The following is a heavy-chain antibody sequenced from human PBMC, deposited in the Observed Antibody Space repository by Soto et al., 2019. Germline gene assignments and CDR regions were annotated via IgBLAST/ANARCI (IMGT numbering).Heavy chain of an antibody. V-gene: IGHV3-23*01. CDR1: GFTFSSYA. Sequence: EVQLLESGGGLVQPGGSLRLSCAASGFTFSSYAMSWVRQAPGKGLEWVSAISGSGGSTYYADSVKGRFTISRDNSKNTLYLQMNSLRAEDTAVYYCARDGGVVPAALYYYYGMDVWGQGTTVTVSS. CDR3: ARDGGVVPAALYYYYGMDV. CDR2: ISGSGGST. D-gene: IGHD2-2*01. J-gene: IGHJ6*02.